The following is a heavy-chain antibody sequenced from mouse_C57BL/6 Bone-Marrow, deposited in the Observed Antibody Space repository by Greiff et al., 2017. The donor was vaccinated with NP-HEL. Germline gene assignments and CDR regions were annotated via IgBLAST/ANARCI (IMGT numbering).Heavy chain of an antibody. J-gene: IGHJ1*03. Sequence: QVQLQQPGAELVRPGSSVKLSCKASGYTFTSYWMHWVKQRPIQGLEWIGNIDPSDSETHYNQKFKDKATLTVDKSSSTAYMQLSRLTSEDSAVYYCARRDLHGSQTYFDVWGTGTTVTFSS. V-gene: IGHV1-52*01. CDR1: GYTFTSYW. D-gene: IGHD2-2*01. CDR2: IDPSDSET. CDR3: ARRDLHGSQTYFDV.